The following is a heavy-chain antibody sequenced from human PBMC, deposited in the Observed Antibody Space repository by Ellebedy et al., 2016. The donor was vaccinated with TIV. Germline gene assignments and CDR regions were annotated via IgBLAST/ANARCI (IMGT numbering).Heavy chain of an antibody. CDR1: GFSFSDYS. D-gene: IGHD4/OR15-4a*01. V-gene: IGHV3-74*01. CDR3: ARNRDYGLDY. Sequence: GGSLRLXCAASGFSFSDYSMHWVRQAPGKGLVWVSNIDGDGSTTGHEDSVRGRFTISRDNAKSIVYLQMNSVRAEDSAMYFCARNRDYGLDYWGQGTPVTVSS. J-gene: IGHJ4*02. CDR2: IDGDGSTT.